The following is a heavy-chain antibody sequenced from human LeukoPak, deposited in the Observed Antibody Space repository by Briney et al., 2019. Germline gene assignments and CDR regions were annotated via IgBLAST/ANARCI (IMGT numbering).Heavy chain of an antibody. J-gene: IGHJ6*03. CDR2: IIPIFGIA. Sequence: SVKVSCKASGGTFSSYTISWVRQAPGQGLEWMGRIIPIFGIANYAQKFQGRVTITADKSTSTAYMELSSLRSEDTAVYYCARGRDIVVVPAAADYYYYMDVWGKGTTVTVSS. V-gene: IGHV1-69*02. D-gene: IGHD2-2*01. CDR3: ARGRDIVVVPAAADYYYYMDV. CDR1: GGTFSSYT.